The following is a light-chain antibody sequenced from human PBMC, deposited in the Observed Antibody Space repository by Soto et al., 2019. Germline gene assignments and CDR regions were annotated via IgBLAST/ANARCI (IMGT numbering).Light chain of an antibody. CDR3: QQYGSSPTT. Sequence: EIVLTQSPGTLSLSPGERATLSCRASQSVFNNHIGWYQQKPGQAPRRLIFGASFRATGIPDRFSGSGSGTDFTLTISRLEPEDFVVYYCQQYGSSPTTFGQGTKVDIK. V-gene: IGKV3-20*01. J-gene: IGKJ1*01. CDR1: QSVFNNH. CDR2: GAS.